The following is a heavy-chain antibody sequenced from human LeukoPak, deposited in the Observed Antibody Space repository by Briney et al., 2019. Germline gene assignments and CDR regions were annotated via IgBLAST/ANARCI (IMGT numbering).Heavy chain of an antibody. J-gene: IGHJ4*02. CDR3: ARTDENDDY. Sequence: SETLSLTCTVSGGSISSSSYSWGWIRQPPGKGLEWIGRIYYSGSTYYNPSLKSRVTISVDTSKNQFSLKVRSVTAADTAVYYCARTDENDDYWGQGTLVTVSS. CDR2: IYYSGST. V-gene: IGHV4-39*01. CDR1: GGSISSSSYS.